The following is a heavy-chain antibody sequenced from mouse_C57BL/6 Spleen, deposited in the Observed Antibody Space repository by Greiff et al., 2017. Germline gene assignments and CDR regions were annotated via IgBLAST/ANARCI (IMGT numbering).Heavy chain of an antibody. V-gene: IGHV14-4*01. CDR2: IDPENGDT. D-gene: IGHD1-1*01. Sequence: EVQLQQSGAELVRPGASVKLSCTASGFNIKDDYMHWVKQRPEQGLEWIGWIDPENGDTEYASKFQGKATITADTSSNTAYLQLSSLTSEDTAVYYCTKYYYGSSPFAYWGQGTLVTVSA. CDR1: GFNIKDDY. J-gene: IGHJ3*01. CDR3: TKYYYGSSPFAY.